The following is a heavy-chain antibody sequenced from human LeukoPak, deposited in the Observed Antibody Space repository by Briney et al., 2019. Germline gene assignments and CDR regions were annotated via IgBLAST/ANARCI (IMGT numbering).Heavy chain of an antibody. Sequence: SETLSLTCTVSGDSIGSSSYYWGWIRQPPGKGLEWIGSIYYSGSTYYNPSLKSRVTISVDTSKNQFSLKLSSVTAADTAVYYCAREYAVVNPIDYWGQGTLVTVSS. CDR2: IYYSGST. V-gene: IGHV4-39*07. D-gene: IGHD4-23*01. CDR3: AREYAVVNPIDY. CDR1: GDSIGSSSYY. J-gene: IGHJ4*02.